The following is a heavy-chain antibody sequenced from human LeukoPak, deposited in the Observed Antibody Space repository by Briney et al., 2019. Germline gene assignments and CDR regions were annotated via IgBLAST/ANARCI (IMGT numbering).Heavy chain of an antibody. J-gene: IGHJ5*02. D-gene: IGHD1-1*01. V-gene: IGHV4-59*01. CDR3: AGTTTARPFDP. CDR2: IYYSGST. CDR1: GGSISSYY. Sequence: SETLSLTCTASGGSISSYYWSWIRQPPGKGLEWIGYIYYSGSTNYNPSLKSRVTISVDTSKNQFSLKLSSVTAADTAVYYCAGTTTARPFDPWGQGTLVTVSS.